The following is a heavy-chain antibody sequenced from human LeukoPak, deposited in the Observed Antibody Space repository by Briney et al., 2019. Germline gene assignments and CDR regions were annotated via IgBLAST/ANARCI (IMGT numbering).Heavy chain of an antibody. D-gene: IGHD1-26*01. V-gene: IGHV3-23*01. CDR2: ISGSGGST. CDR3: AKLIKLSGSGHVDY. CDR1: GFTFSSYV. J-gene: IGHJ4*02. Sequence: GGSLRLSCAASGFTFSSYVMIWVRQAPGKGLEWVSGISGSGGSTYYADSVKGRFTISRDNSKNTLYLQMNSLRVEDTAVYYCAKLIKLSGSGHVDYWGQGTLVTVSS.